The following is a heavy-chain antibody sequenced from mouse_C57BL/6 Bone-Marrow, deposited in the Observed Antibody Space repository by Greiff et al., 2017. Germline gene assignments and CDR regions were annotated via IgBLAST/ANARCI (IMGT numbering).Heavy chain of an antibody. D-gene: IGHD1-1*01. CDR2: IHPSDGDT. CDR1: GYTFTSYW. J-gene: IGHJ2*01. Sequence: QVQLQQPGAELVKPGASVKVSCKASGYTFTSYWMHWVKQRPGQGLEWIGRIHPSDGDTNYNQKFKGKATLTVDKSSSTAYMQLSSLTSEDSAVYYCAPLIYYYGSSYFDYWGQGTTLTVSS. V-gene: IGHV1-74*01. CDR3: APLIYYYGSSYFDY.